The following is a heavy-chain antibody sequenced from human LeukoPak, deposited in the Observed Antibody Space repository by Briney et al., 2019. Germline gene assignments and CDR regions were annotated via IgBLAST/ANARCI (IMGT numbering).Heavy chain of an antibody. CDR3: ARGLSDSSSWYPLVYFDY. J-gene: IGHJ4*02. Sequence: SETLSLTCTVSGGSISGGGYYWSWIRQHPGKGLEWIGYIYYSGSTYYNPSLKSRVTISVDTSKNQFSLKLSSVTAADTAVYYCARGLSDSSSWYPLVYFDYWGQGTLVTVSS. CDR1: GGSISGGGYY. V-gene: IGHV4-31*03. D-gene: IGHD6-13*01. CDR2: IYYSGST.